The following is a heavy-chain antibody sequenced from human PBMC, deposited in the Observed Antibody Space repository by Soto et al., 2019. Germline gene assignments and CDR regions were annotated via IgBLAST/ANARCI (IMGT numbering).Heavy chain of an antibody. Sequence: GGSLRLSCAASGFTFSSYSMNWVRQAPGKGLEWVSSISSSSSYIYYADSVKGRFTISRDNAKNSLYLQMNSLRAEDTAVYYCARARRGAYYDSSGSGLGYWGQGTLVTVAS. J-gene: IGHJ4*02. D-gene: IGHD3-22*01. CDR1: GFTFSSYS. V-gene: IGHV3-21*01. CDR3: ARARRGAYYDSSGSGLGY. CDR2: ISSSSSYI.